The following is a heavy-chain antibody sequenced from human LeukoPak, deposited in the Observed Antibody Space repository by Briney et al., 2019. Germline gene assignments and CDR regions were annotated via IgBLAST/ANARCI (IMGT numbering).Heavy chain of an antibody. CDR2: IKEDGTET. V-gene: IGHV3-7*03. Sequence: GGSLRLSCAASGFMFSSNWMSWVRLAPGKGLEWVANIKEDGTETCYVDSVKGRFTISRDNAKNSLYLQMNSLRVEDTAVYYCAKEGRSLQTYWGQGTLVTVSS. CDR1: GFMFSSNW. CDR3: AKEGRSLQTY. D-gene: IGHD5-24*01. J-gene: IGHJ4*02.